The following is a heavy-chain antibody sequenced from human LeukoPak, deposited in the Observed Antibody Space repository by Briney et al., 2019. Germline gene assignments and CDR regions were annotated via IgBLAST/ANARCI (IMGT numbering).Heavy chain of an antibody. D-gene: IGHD6-13*01. CDR3: AKDHGSSDWYYFDY. CDR1: GFTFSSYA. J-gene: IGHJ4*02. V-gene: IGHV3-23*01. Sequence: GGSLRLSCAVSGFTFSSYAMNWVRQAPGKGLQWVSGISASGGSTYNADSVKGRFTVSRDNSKNALFLQMNTLRADDTAVYYCAKDHGSSDWYYFDYWGQGTLVTVSS. CDR2: ISASGGST.